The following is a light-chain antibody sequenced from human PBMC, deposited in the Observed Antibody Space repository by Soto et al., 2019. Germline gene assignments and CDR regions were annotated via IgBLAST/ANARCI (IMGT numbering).Light chain of an antibody. V-gene: IGKV3-11*01. J-gene: IGKJ5*01. CDR1: QSVSSH. CDR3: QHRSIWPVS. Sequence: EIVLTQSPATLSLSPGERATLSCRASQSVSSHLAWFQQRPGQAPRLLIYGASSRATGIPARFSGSGSGTDFTLTISRLEPEDFAVYYCQHRSIWPVSFGQGTRLEIK. CDR2: GAS.